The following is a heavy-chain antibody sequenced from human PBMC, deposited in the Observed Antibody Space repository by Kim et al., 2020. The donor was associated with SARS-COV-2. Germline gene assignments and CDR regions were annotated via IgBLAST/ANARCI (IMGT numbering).Heavy chain of an antibody. CDR3: ARPQKLLWFGDHDDY. J-gene: IGHJ4*02. CDR1: GYTFTGYY. D-gene: IGHD3-10*01. CDR2: INPNSGGT. V-gene: IGHV1-2*06. Sequence: ASVKVSCKASGYTFTGYYMHWVRQAPGQGLEWMGRINPNSGGTNYAQKFQGRVTMTRDTSISTAYMELSRLRSDDTAVYYCARPQKLLWFGDHDDYWGQGTLVTVSS.